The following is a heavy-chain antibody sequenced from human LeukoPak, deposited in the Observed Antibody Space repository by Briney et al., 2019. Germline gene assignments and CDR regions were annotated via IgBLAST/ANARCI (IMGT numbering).Heavy chain of an antibody. CDR1: GFPFTNYG. J-gene: IGHJ4*02. CDR3: ARAPAGYSSSWYSDY. D-gene: IGHD6-13*01. CDR2: ISAYNGNT. Sequence: GSVKVSCQASGFPFTNYGISWVRQAPGQGLEWMGWISAYNGNTNYSQKLQGRVTMTTDTSTSTAYMELRSLRSDDTAVYYCARAPAGYSSSWYSDYWGQGTLVTVSS. V-gene: IGHV1-18*01.